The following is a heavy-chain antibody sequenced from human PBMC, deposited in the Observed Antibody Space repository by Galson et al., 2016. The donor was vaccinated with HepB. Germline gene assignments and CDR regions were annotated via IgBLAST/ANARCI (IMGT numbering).Heavy chain of an antibody. CDR1: KFTFSDYA. J-gene: IGHJ1*01. CDR2: ISGSGFST. V-gene: IGHV3-23*01. Sequence: LRLSCAASKFTFSDYAMSWVRQAPGKGLEWVATISGSGFSTHHADAVKGRFTISRDNSRDTLYLQMSNLGVDDTAVYYCSRVYRFLSADEYFQHWGQGALVTVSS. CDR3: SRVYRFLSADEYFQH. D-gene: IGHD4-11*01.